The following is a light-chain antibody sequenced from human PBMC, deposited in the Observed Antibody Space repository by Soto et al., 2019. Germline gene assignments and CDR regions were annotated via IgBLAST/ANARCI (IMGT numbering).Light chain of an antibody. V-gene: IGKV3-15*01. CDR3: QQYSTWLIT. Sequence: EMVMTQSPATLSVSPGERATLSCRASQSVSSNVAWYQQKPGQAPRVLIYGASTRATDVPARFSGSGYGTEVALTIISLKDEDFAVYYCQQYSTWLITFGQGTRLYMK. CDR2: GAS. J-gene: IGKJ5*01. CDR1: QSVSSN.